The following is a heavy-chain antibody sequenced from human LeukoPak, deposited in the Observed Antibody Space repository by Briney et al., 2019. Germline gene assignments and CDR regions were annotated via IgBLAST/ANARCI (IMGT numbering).Heavy chain of an antibody. CDR1: GFTVSSNY. J-gene: IGHJ4*02. CDR2: IYSGGST. D-gene: IGHD3-3*01. CDR3: ARGSPGGLRFLEWSGYYFDY. V-gene: IGHV3-53*01. Sequence: PGGSLRLSCAASGFTVSSNYMSWVRQAPGKELEWVSVIYSGGSTYYADSVKGRFTISRDNSKNTLYLQMNSLRAEDTAVYYCARGSPGGLRFLEWSGYYFDYWGQGTLVTVSS.